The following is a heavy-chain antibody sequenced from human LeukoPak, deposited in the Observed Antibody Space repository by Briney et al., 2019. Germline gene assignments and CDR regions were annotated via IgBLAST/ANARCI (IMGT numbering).Heavy chain of an antibody. CDR2: IYFTGST. CDR1: GSSIRNSY. D-gene: IGHD6-25*01. CDR3: AREGGFYRPLDY. J-gene: IGHJ4*02. V-gene: IGHV4-59*12. Sequence: PSETLSLTCTVSGSSIRNSYWSWIRQPPGKGLEWIGYIYFTGSTSYNPSLKSRVTISLDTSKNQFSLKLSSVTAADTAVYYCAREGGFYRPLDYSGQGTLVTVSS.